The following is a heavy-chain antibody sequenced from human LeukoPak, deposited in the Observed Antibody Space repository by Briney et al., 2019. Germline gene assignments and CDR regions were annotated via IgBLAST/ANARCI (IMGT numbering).Heavy chain of an antibody. CDR1: GGSISTYY. J-gene: IGHJ4*02. V-gene: IGHV4-59*01. CDR2: ISDSGST. Sequence: SETLSLTCTVSGGSISTYYWTWIRQPPGKGLEWIAHISDSGSTSCNPSLKSRVTTSVDTSKNQFSLRLNSVTAADTAVYYCARAHITATNFDFWGQGTLVTVPS. D-gene: IGHD1-7*01. CDR3: ARAHITATNFDF.